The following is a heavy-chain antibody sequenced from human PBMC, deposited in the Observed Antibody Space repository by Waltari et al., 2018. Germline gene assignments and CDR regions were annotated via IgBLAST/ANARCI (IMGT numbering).Heavy chain of an antibody. CDR3: ASHPEDFYYYMDI. CDR1: GFNFNVYT. CDR2: IGSSSTYT. Sequence: EVQLVESGGGLVKPGVSLRLSCASSGFNFNVYTMNWVRQTPGKGLEWVSSIGSSSTYTYYADSVKGRFTISRDNAAHSLYLEMNGLRPEDTGVYYCASHPEDFYYYMDIWGKGTTVTVSS. J-gene: IGHJ6*03. V-gene: IGHV3-21*06.